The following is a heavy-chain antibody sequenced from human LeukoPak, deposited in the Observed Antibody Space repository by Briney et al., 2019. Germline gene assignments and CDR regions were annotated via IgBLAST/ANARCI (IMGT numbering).Heavy chain of an antibody. Sequence: GGSLRLSCAASGFTVSSNYMSWVRQAPGKGLEWVSVIYSGGSTYYADSVKGRFTISRDNSKNTLYLQMNSLRAEDTAVYYCVRGDYGDYTLFDYWCQGTLVTVSS. CDR2: IYSGGST. CDR1: GFTVSSNY. V-gene: IGHV3-53*01. J-gene: IGHJ4*02. D-gene: IGHD4-17*01. CDR3: VRGDYGDYTLFDY.